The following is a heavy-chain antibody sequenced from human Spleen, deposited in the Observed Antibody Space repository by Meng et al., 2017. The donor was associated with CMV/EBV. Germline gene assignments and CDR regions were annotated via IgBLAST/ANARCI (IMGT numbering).Heavy chain of an antibody. D-gene: IGHD5-24*01. V-gene: IGHV2-5*02. CDR3: AHPGRDGYNFDY. Sequence: HITLKESLPLLVQPTQTITLTCTFSGFSLSISGVCVGCTRQPPGKAAWLLALIYGDNDKRYSPSMKRRLTITNDTSKNQVVLTMTNMDPVDTVTYYCAHPGRDGYNFDYWGQGTLVTVSS. CDR1: GFSLSISGVC. J-gene: IGHJ4*02. CDR2: IYGDNDK.